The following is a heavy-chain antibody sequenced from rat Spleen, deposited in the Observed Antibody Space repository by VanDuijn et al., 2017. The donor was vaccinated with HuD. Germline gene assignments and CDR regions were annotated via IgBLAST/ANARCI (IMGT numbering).Heavy chain of an antibody. J-gene: IGHJ2*01. D-gene: IGHD1-10*01. V-gene: IGHV3-3*01. CDR2: INSEGST. Sequence: EVQLQESGPGLVKPSQSLSLTCSVTGYSITSGYGWNWIRKFPGNKLEWMGYINSEGSTNYNPPLKSQISITRDTSKNQFFLQVNSVTTEDTATYYCSRSLGRVYNNYFDYWGQGVMVTVSS. CDR1: GYSITSGYG. CDR3: SRSLGRVYNNYFDY.